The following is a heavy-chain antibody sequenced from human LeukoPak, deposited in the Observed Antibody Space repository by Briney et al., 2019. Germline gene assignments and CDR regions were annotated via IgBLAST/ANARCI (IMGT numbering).Heavy chain of an antibody. CDR3: VRGPHIAATSY. Sequence: GGSLRLSCAASGFTFSSYAMTWVRQAPGKGLEWVANIKQDGSEKQYVDSVKGRFAISRDNAKKSLYLQINTLRAEDTAVYYCVRGPHIAATSYWGQGTLVTVSS. J-gene: IGHJ4*02. D-gene: IGHD6-25*01. CDR2: IKQDGSEK. CDR1: GFTFSSYA. V-gene: IGHV3-7*03.